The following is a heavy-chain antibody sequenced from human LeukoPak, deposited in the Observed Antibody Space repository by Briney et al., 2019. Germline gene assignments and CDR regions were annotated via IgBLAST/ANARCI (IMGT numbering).Heavy chain of an antibody. CDR2: ISYDGSNK. CDR3: AKDHGRAFGY. J-gene: IGHJ4*02. Sequence: GRSLRLSCAASGFTFSSYGMHWVRQAPGKGLEWVAVISYDGSNKYYADSVKGRFTISRDNSKNTLYLQMNSLRAEDAAVYYCAKDHGRAFGYWGQGTLVTVSS. CDR1: GFTFSSYG. V-gene: IGHV3-30*18. D-gene: IGHD1-26*01.